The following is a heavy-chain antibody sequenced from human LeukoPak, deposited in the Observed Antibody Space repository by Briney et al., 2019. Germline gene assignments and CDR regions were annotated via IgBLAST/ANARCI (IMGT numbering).Heavy chain of an antibody. D-gene: IGHD6-13*01. J-gene: IGHJ4*02. Sequence: PGGSLRLSCTASGLIFSDYGMSWVRQTPGKGLEWVSAISGSGGNTFYADSVKGRFTISRDNSKNTLYLQMNSLRAEDTAVYYCAKDQGQQLASDYWGQGTLVTVSS. CDR2: ISGSGGNT. CDR3: AKDQGQQLASDY. V-gene: IGHV3-23*01. CDR1: GLIFSDYG.